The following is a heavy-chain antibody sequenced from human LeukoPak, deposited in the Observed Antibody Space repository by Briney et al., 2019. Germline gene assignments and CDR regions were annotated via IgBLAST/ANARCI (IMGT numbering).Heavy chain of an antibody. CDR2: INPNSGGT. CDR3: ARVWELFDYYYGMDV. V-gene: IGHV1-2*02. J-gene: IGHJ6*02. CDR1: GYTFTGDY. Sequence: SAKLSCKASGYTFTGDYMHSVRQAPGPGLEWRGWINPNSGGTNYAQKFQGRVTMTRDTSISTAYMELSRLRSDDTAVYYCARVWELFDYYYGMDVWGQGTTVTVSS. D-gene: IGHD1-26*01.